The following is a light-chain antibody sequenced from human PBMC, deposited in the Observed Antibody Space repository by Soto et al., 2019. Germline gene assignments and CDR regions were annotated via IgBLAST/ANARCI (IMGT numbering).Light chain of an antibody. CDR2: GAS. CDR3: QQYNNWPPIT. J-gene: IGKJ5*01. CDR1: QSVSSN. Sequence: IVMTQSPAPLSVSPGERATLSCRASQSVSSNLAWYQQKPGQAPRLLIYGASTRATGIPARFIGSGSGTEFTLTISSLQSEAFAVYYCQQYNNWPPITFGQGTRLEIK. V-gene: IGKV3-15*01.